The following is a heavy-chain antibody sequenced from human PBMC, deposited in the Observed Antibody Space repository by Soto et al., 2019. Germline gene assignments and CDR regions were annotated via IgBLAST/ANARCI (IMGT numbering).Heavy chain of an antibody. CDR2: ISAYNGDT. J-gene: IGHJ5*02. CDR1: GYTSTTYG. V-gene: IGHV1-18*01. Sequence: QVQLVQSGAEVKKPGASVKVSCKASGYTSTTYGISWVRQAPGQGLEWMGWISAYNGDTKHAQKFQGRVTMTTDTSTSTAYMELRSLRSDDTAVYYCARDIVLTALDCFDPWGQGTLVTVSS. CDR3: ARDIVLTALDCFDP. D-gene: IGHD3-16*02.